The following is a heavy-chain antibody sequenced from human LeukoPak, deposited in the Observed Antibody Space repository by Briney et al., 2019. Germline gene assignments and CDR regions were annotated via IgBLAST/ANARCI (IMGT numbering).Heavy chain of an antibody. Sequence: GSLRLSXAASGFTFSSYAMSWIRQAPGKGLEWVSAISGSGGSTYYADSVKGRFTISRDNSKNTLYLQMNSLRAEDTAVYYCAKALTKATDYMDVWGKGTTVTVSS. CDR2: ISGSGGST. D-gene: IGHD2-2*01. V-gene: IGHV3-23*01. CDR3: AKALTKATDYMDV. J-gene: IGHJ6*03. CDR1: GFTFSSYA.